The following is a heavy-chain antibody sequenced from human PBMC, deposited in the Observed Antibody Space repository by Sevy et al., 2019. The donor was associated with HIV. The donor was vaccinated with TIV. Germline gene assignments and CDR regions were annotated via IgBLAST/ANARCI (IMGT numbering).Heavy chain of an antibody. CDR3: ARADLDSSTFFYYYGMDV. V-gene: IGHV1-8*01. CDR2: MNPDSGRR. Sequence: ASVKVSCKASGYTLSSYDINWVRQATGQGLEWMGWMNPDSGRRGYEPKFQGRVTMTTNTSIGTDYMELRSLRSEDSAVYYCARADLDSSTFFYYYGMDVWGQGTTVTVSS. CDR1: GYTLSSYD. D-gene: IGHD6-13*01. J-gene: IGHJ6*02.